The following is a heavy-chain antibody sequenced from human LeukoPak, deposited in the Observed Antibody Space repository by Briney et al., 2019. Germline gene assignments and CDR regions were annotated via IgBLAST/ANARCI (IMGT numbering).Heavy chain of an antibody. J-gene: IGHJ3*02. CDR1: GYTFSSHS. CDR3: ARGWLLRYDAFDI. D-gene: IGHD3-22*01. Sequence: GGSLRLSSAASGYTFSSHSRNWVRQAPGKRLGWVSSISSSSSYIYYADSVKGRFTISRDNAKNSLYLQMNSLRAEDTAVYYCARGWLLRYDAFDIWGQGTMVTVSS. V-gene: IGHV3-21*01. CDR2: ISSSSSYI.